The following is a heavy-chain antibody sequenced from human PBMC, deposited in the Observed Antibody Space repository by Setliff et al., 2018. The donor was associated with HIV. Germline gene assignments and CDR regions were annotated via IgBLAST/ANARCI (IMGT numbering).Heavy chain of an antibody. V-gene: IGHV3-30*02. CDR1: GFTFSVHG. J-gene: IGHJ3*02. CDR3: AKDGDYRNGDYDAFDI. Sequence: PGGSLRLSCAASGFTFSVHGMHWVRQAPGKGLEWVAFINYDESSEYYADSVKGRVSISRDNSKNTVDLHMNSLRTEDTAVYYCAKDGDYRNGDYDAFDIWGLGTMVTVS. D-gene: IGHD4-4*01. CDR2: INYDESSE.